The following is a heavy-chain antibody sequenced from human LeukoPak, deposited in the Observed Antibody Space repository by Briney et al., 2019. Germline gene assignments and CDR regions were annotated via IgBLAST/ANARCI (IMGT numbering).Heavy chain of an antibody. V-gene: IGHV3-7*03. Sequence: GGSLRLSCAASGFTFSLYWMNWVRRAPGKGLEWVANIKQDGSEKNYVDSVKGRFTISRDNAKNSLYLQMNNLRVEDTAMYYCAGGTGFVIKDWGQGTLVTVSS. CDR2: IKQDGSEK. J-gene: IGHJ4*02. D-gene: IGHD3-9*01. CDR3: AGGTGFVIKD. CDR1: GFTFSLYW.